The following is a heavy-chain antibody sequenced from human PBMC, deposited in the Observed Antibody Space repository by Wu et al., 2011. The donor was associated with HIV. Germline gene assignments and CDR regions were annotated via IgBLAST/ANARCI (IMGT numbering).Heavy chain of an antibody. CDR3: ARDLGGDEDH. Sequence: QVQLVQSGAEVKKPGSSVKVSCQASGGTFKTYAISWVRQAPGQGLEWMGGIIPLLGTANYPQKFQDRVTITADKSTSTAYMELSSLRSEDTAIYYCARDLGGDEDHWGQGTPGHRLL. CDR1: GGTFKTYA. J-gene: IGHJ4*02. CDR2: IIPLLGTA. V-gene: IGHV1-69*06. D-gene: IGHD2-21*01.